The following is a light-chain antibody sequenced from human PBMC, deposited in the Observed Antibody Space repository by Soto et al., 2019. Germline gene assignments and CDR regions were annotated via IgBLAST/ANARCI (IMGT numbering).Light chain of an antibody. CDR1: QGISSF. Sequence: DIQMTQSPSSLSASVGDRVTITCRASQGISSFLAWFQQKPGKAPKSLIYDASNLQNGVSSRFSGSGSDTHFTLTISSLQPEDFATYYCQQYHSYPASFGQGTRVEI. J-gene: IGKJ1*01. V-gene: IGKV1-16*01. CDR2: DAS. CDR3: QQYHSYPAS.